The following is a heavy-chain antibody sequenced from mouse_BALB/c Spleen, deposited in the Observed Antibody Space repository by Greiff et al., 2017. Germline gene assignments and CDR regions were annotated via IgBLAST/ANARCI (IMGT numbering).Heavy chain of an antibody. CDR1: GFTFSSYA. D-gene: IGHD2-2*01. V-gene: IGHV5-6-5*01. J-gene: IGHJ3*01. Sequence: EVQLVESGGGLVKPGGSLKLSCAASGFTFSSYAMSWVRQTPEKRLEWVASISSGGSTYYPDSVKGRFTISRDNARNILYLQMSSLRSEDTAMYYCARGGEGYDWFAYWGQGTLVTVSA. CDR3: ARGGEGYDWFAY. CDR2: ISSGGST.